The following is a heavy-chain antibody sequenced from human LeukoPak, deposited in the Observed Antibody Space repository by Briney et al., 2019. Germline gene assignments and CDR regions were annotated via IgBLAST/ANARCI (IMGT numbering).Heavy chain of an antibody. CDR1: GDSFSTYA. V-gene: IGHV1-69*13. J-gene: IGHJ4*02. D-gene: IGHD4-17*01. Sequence: SVKVSCKXSGDSFSTYAINWVRQAPGQGLEWMGGIIPKFVTAKYAQNFQDRVSITADESTITVYMELTSLTYDDTAVYYCSETVYWGQGTQVIVSS. CDR2: IIPKFVTA. CDR3: SETVY.